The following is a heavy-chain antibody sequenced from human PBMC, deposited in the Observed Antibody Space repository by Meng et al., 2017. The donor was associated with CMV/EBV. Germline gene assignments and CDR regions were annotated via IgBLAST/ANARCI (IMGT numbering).Heavy chain of an antibody. V-gene: IGHV3-23*03. CDR2: IYSGGSST. D-gene: IGHD4-11*01. CDR3: AKVGGTTGQLPNDY. J-gene: IGHJ4*02. Sequence: GESLKISCAASGFTFSSYAMSWVRQAPGKGLEWVSVIYSGGSSTYYADSVKGRFTISRDNSKNTLYLQMNSLRAKDTAVYYCAKVGGTTGQLPNDYWGQGTLVTVSS. CDR1: GFTFSSYA.